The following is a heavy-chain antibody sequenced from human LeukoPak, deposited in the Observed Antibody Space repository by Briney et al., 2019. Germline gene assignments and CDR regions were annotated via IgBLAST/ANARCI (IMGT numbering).Heavy chain of an antibody. CDR3: ARGRYYFEY. CDR2: SNSDGITT. Sequence: GGSLRLSCAASGFTFNTYWMHWVRQDPGKGLVWVSRSNSDGITTSYADSVKGRFAISRDNDKNTLYLQMNSLRAEDTAVYYCARGRYYFEYWGQGILVTVSS. J-gene: IGHJ4*02. V-gene: IGHV3-74*01. CDR1: GFTFNTYW.